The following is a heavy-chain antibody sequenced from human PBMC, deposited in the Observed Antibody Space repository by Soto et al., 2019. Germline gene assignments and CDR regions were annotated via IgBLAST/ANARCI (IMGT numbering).Heavy chain of an antibody. CDR1: GFTFSSYW. D-gene: IGHD4-17*01. V-gene: IGHV3-7*01. CDR3: AASPDYGPQFDF. J-gene: IGHJ4*02. CDR2: IKQDGSEK. Sequence: GGSLRLSCAASGFTFSSYWINWVRQAPGKGLEWVANIKQDGSEKYYVDSVKGRFTISRDSAENSVYLQMHSLRAEDTAVYYCAASPDYGPQFDFWGKGSLVTAPQ.